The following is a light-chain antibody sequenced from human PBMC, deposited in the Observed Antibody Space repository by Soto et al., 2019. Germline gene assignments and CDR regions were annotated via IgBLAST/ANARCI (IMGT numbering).Light chain of an antibody. CDR3: QQYYNWPPWT. V-gene: IGKV3-15*01. CDR1: QSVSNN. J-gene: IGKJ1*01. CDR2: DAS. Sequence: ILMTQSPATLSVSPGERATLSCRASQSVSNNLAWYQQKPGQAPRLLIYDASTRATGIPARFSGSGSGTEFTLTISRLQSEDFAVYYCQQYYNWPPWTFGQGTKVEIK.